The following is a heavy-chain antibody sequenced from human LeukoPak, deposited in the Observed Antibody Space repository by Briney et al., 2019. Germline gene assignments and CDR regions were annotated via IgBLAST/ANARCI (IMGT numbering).Heavy chain of an antibody. CDR2: ISGYNGNT. D-gene: IGHD4-11*01. CDR1: GYIFTNYG. J-gene: IGHJ5*02. V-gene: IGHV1-18*01. Sequence: GASVKVSCKASGYIFTNYGISWVRQAPGQGLEWMGWISGYNGNTNYAQKLQGRVTMTTDTSTSTAYMELRSLRSDDTAVYYCARSEYSNYINYFDPWGQGTLVTVSS. CDR3: ARSEYSNYINYFDP.